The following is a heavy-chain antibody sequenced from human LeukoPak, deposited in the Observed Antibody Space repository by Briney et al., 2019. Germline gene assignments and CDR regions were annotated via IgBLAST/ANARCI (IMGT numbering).Heavy chain of an antibody. CDR3: ARGNIKFDY. Sequence: GGSLRLSCAASGFTFSSYNMNWVRQAPGKGLEWVSSISSSSDYVYYVDSVKGRFTISRDNAKKSLYLQMNSLRAEDTAVYYCARGNIKFDYWGQGTLVTVSS. V-gene: IGHV3-21*01. CDR1: GFTFSSYN. CDR2: ISSSSDYV. J-gene: IGHJ4*02.